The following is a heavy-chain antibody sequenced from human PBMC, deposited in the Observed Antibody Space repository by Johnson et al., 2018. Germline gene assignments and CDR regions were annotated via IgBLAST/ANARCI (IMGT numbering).Heavy chain of an antibody. Sequence: QVQLQESGPGLVKPSETLSLTCTVSGGSISSYYWSWIRQPPGKGLEWIGYIYYSGSTNYNPSLKSRVTISVDTSKNQFSRKLNSVTAADTAVYSCARCRRYCSNGVCDRDVGYHYYRDVWGKGTTVTVSS. J-gene: IGHJ6*03. D-gene: IGHD2-8*01. CDR3: ARCRRYCSNGVCDRDVGYHYYRDV. CDR2: IYYSGST. V-gene: IGHV4-59*01. CDR1: GGSISSYY.